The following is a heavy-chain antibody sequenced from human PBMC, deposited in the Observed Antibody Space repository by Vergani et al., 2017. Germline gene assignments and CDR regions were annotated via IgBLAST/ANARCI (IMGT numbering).Heavy chain of an antibody. J-gene: IGHJ3*01. D-gene: IGHD2-15*01. CDR3: ARRSGGYYSGGKVHPLRTAFDV. CDR1: GGSISAGYY. V-gene: IGHV4-61*02. CDR2: ISASGNA. Sequence: VQLQASGPGRVKPSQTLSLPCTMSGGSISAGYYWRWLRQPAGKGLEWLGHISASGNASHRPSLKTRVSRSVDTSKNQFSLTVTSVTAADTAIYFCARRSGGYYSGGKVHPLRTAFDVWGHGTVVTVSS.